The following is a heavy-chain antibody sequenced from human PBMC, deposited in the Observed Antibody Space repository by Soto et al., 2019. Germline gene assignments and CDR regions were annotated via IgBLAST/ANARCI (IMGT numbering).Heavy chain of an antibody. CDR2: IWYDGSNK. V-gene: IGHV3-33*01. D-gene: IGHD3-16*01. CDR3: ATRRSQGPDAFDI. CDR1: GFTFSSYG. Sequence: QVQLVESGGGVVQPGRSLRLSCAASGFTFSSYGMHWVRQAPGKGLEWVAVIWYDGSNKYYADSVKGRFTISRDNSKNTLYQQMNSLRAEDTAVYYCATRRSQGPDAFDIWGQGTMVTVSS. J-gene: IGHJ3*02.